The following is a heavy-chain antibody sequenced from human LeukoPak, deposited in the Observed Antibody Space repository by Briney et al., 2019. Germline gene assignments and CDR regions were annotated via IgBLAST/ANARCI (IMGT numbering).Heavy chain of an antibody. J-gene: IGHJ5*02. CDR1: GGSISSGSYY. V-gene: IGHV4-61*02. CDR2: IYTSGST. CDR3: ARSWYQLLSFPYDP. Sequence: SETLSLTCTVSGGSISSGSYYWSWIRQPAGKGLEWIGRIYTSGSTNYNPSLKSRVTISVDTSKNQFSLKLSSVTAADTAVYYCARSWYQLLSFPYDPWGQGTLVTVSS. D-gene: IGHD2-2*01.